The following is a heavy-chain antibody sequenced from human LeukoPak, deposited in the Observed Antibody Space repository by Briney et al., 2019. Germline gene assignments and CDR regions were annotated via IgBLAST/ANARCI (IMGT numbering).Heavy chain of an antibody. CDR3: ATAKNYGDYLNWFDP. CDR2: IYYSGST. D-gene: IGHD4-17*01. CDR1: GGSISSGDYY. J-gene: IGHJ5*02. V-gene: IGHV4-30-4*01. Sequence: SQTLSLTCTVSGGSISSGDYYWSWIRQPPGKGLEWIGYIYYSGSTYYNPSLKSRVTISVDTSKNQFSLKLSSVTAADTAVYYCATAKNYGDYLNWFDPLGQGTLVTVSS.